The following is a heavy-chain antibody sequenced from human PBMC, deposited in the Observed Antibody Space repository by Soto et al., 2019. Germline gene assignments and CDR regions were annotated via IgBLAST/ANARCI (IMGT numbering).Heavy chain of an antibody. CDR1: GYTFTSYG. CDR3: ARAGHYYDSSGYPY. D-gene: IGHD3-22*01. J-gene: IGHJ1*01. Sequence: QVQLVESGAEVKKPGASVKVSCKASGYTFTSYGITWVRQAPGEGLEWMGWISAYNGNTNDAQKLQVRVTMNTDTSTSTAYMELRSLRSDDTAVYYCARAGHYYDSSGYPYWGQGTLVTVAS. CDR2: ISAYNGNT. V-gene: IGHV1-18*04.